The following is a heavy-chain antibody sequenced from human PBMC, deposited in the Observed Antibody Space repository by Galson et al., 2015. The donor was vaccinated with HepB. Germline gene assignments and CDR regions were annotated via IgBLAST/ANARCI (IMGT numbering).Heavy chain of an antibody. CDR1: GFTFSSYA. J-gene: IGHJ4*02. CDR2: ISGSGGST. V-gene: IGHV3-23*01. CDR3: ARLQVSSWYVPDY. Sequence: SLRLSCAASGFTFSSYAMSWVRQAPGKGLEWVSAISGSGGSTYYADSVKGRFTISRDNSKDTLYLQMNSLRAEDTAVYYCARLQVSSWYVPDYWGQGTLVTVSS. D-gene: IGHD6-13*01.